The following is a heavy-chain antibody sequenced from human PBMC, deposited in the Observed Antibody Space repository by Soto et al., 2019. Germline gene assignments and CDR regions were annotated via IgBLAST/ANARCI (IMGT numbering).Heavy chain of an antibody. CDR1: GFTFSSHG. Sequence: GGPLRLSCAASGFTFSSHGINWVRQAPGKGLEWVSFISGSAGITFYADSVKGRFTISRDNSKNTVYLQMNSLRAEDTALYYCAKDRGVQGSSVRAFDIWGQGTMVTVSS. CDR3: AKDRGVQGSSVRAFDI. V-gene: IGHV3-23*01. CDR2: ISGSAGIT. D-gene: IGHD2-8*01. J-gene: IGHJ3*02.